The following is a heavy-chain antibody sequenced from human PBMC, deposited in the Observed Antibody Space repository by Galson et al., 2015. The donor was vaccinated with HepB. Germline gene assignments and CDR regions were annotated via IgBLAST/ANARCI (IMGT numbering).Heavy chain of an antibody. CDR3: ARGVDTRMGKSYYYGLDV. V-gene: IGHV3-21*04. J-gene: IGHJ6*02. CDR1: GFIFKNYN. D-gene: IGHD5-18*01. CDR2: ISNGGDFT. Sequence: SLRLSCAASGFIFKNYNMNWVRQAPGKGLEWVSSISNGGDFTYYAESVKGRFTISRDNAKNSLFLQMNSLRAEDTAVYYCARGVDTRMGKSYYYGLDVWGQGTTVTVSS.